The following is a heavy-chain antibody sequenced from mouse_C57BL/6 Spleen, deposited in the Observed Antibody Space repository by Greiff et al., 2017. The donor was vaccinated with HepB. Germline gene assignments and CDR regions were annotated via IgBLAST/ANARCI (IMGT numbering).Heavy chain of an antibody. J-gene: IGHJ2*01. CDR3: ARGGWNFDY. V-gene: IGHV1-50*01. CDR2: IDPSDSYT. D-gene: IGHD2-3*01. CDR1: GYTFTSYW. Sequence: QVQLKQPGAELVKPGASVKLSCKASGYTFTSYWMQWVKQRPGQGLEWIGEIDPSDSYTNYNQKFKGKATLTVDTSSSTAYMQLSSLTSEDSAVYYCARGGWNFDYWGQGTTLTVSS.